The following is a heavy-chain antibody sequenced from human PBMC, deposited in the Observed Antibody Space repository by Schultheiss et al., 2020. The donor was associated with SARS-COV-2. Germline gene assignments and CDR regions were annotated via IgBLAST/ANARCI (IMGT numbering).Heavy chain of an antibody. CDR3: ARGGLSYGMDV. CDR1: GGSISSYY. J-gene: IGHJ6*02. V-gene: IGHV4-59*01. CDR2: IYYSGST. Sequence: SETLSLTCTVSGGSISSYYWSWIRQPAGKGLEWIGYIYYSGSTNYNPSLKSRVTISVDTSKNQFSLKLSSVTAADTAVYYCARGGLSYGMDVWGQGTTVTVSS. D-gene: IGHD3/OR15-3a*01.